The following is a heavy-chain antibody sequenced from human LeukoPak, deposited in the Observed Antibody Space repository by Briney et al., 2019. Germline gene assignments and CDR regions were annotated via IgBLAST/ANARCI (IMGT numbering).Heavy chain of an antibody. CDR2: IYSGGST. CDR3: AGLLWFGELLEASDAFDI. J-gene: IGHJ3*02. V-gene: IGHV3-53*04. Sequence: PGGSLRLSCAASGFTVSSNYMSWVRQAPGKGLEWGSVIYSGGSTYYADSVKGRFTISRHNSKNTLYLQMNSLRAEDTAVYYCAGLLWFGELLEASDAFDIWGQGTMVTVSS. CDR1: GFTVSSNY. D-gene: IGHD3-10*01.